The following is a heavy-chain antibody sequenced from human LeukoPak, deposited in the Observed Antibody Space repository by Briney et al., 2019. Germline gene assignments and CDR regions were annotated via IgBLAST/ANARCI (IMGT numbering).Heavy chain of an antibody. Sequence: ASVKVSCKASGYTFTGYYMHWVRQAPGQGLEWMGWINPNSGGTNYAQKFQGRVTMTRDTSISTAYMELSRLRSDDTAVYYCARAKWLVFYDAFDIWGQGTMVTVSS. CDR2: INPNSGGT. J-gene: IGHJ3*02. CDR3: ARAKWLVFYDAFDI. D-gene: IGHD6-19*01. V-gene: IGHV1-2*02. CDR1: GYTFTGYY.